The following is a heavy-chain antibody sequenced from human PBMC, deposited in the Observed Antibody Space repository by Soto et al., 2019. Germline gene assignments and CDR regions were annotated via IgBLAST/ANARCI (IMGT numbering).Heavy chain of an antibody. CDR3: ARFCSSSSCYNWFDP. V-gene: IGHV4-31*03. CDR1: GGSISSGDYY. J-gene: IGHJ5*02. D-gene: IGHD2-2*01. Sequence: QVQLQESGPGLVKPSQTLSLTCTVSGGSISSGDYYWNWIRQYPGKGLEWIGYIYNSGSTHYNPPLKSRVIISVDTSKNQFSLKLNSVTTADTAVYSCARFCSSSSCYNWFDPWGQGTLVTVSS. CDR2: IYNSGST.